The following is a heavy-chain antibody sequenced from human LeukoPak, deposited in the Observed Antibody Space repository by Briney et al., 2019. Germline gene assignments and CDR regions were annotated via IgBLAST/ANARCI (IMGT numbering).Heavy chain of an antibody. CDR3: EREKTKGRWCGEDDFDI. CDR2: IYYSGST. D-gene: IGHD3-10*01. J-gene: IGHJ3*02. CDR1: GDSQCRQY. V-gene: IGHV4-59*11. Sequence: SETQTLLCTLSGDSQCRQYWIWIRQPPGKGLEWIGYIYYSGSTNYNPSLKSRVTISVDTSKNQFSLKLSSVTAADTAVYYCEREKTKGRWCGEDDFDIWGQGTMVTVSS.